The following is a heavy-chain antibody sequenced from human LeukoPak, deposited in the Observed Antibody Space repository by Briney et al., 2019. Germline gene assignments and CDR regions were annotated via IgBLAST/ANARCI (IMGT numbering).Heavy chain of an antibody. J-gene: IGHJ6*02. CDR3: AKDSSSSNPYYGMDV. CDR2: ISSSSSYI. CDR1: GFTFSSYR. D-gene: IGHD6-6*01. V-gene: IGHV3-21*01. Sequence: GGSLRLSCAVSGFTFSSYRMNWVRQAPGKGLEWVSSISSSSSYIYYEDSVKGRFTISRDNAKISLYLQMNSLRAEDTAVYYCAKDSSSSNPYYGMDVWGQGTTVTVSS.